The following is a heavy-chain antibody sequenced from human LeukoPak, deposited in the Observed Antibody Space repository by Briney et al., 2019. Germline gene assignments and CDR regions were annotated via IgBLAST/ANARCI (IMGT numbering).Heavy chain of an antibody. CDR3: ARVGILAAAGTGWFDP. Sequence: GGSLCLSCAASGFTFSTYSMNWVRQAPGKGLEWVSFISSVSTFISYADSVKGRFTISRDNAKNSLYLQMNSLTAEDTAVYYCARVGILAAAGTGWFDPWGQGTLVTVSS. D-gene: IGHD6-13*01. V-gene: IGHV3-21*01. CDR1: GFTFSTYS. CDR2: ISSVSTFI. J-gene: IGHJ5*02.